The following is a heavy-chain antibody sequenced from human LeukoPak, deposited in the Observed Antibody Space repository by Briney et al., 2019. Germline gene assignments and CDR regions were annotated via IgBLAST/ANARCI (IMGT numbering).Heavy chain of an antibody. D-gene: IGHD2-15*01. V-gene: IGHV3-30-3*02. CDR1: GFTFSSYA. Sequence: PGRSLRLSCAASGFTFSSYAMHWVRQAPGKGLEWVAVISYDGSNKYYADSVKGRFTISRDNSKNTLYLQMNSLRAEDTAVYYCAKIQNRYCSGGSCFDYFDYWGQGTLVTVSS. J-gene: IGHJ4*02. CDR3: AKIQNRYCSGGSCFDYFDY. CDR2: ISYDGSNK.